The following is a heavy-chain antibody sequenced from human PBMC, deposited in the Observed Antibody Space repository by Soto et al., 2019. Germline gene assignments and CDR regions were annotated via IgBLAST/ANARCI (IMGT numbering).Heavy chain of an antibody. D-gene: IGHD3-10*01. CDR1: GFSFGVYW. CDR3: ARDLGYGSRSSVNHYLDY. V-gene: IGHV3-7*01. Sequence: GGSLRLSCGASGFSFGVYWMSWVRQAPGKGLEWLATIKWDASEKKYVDSVKGRFTTSRDNAKNSLYLQMDSLRAEDTAIYYCARDLGYGSRSSVNHYLDYWGHGTLVTVSS. CDR2: IKWDASEK. J-gene: IGHJ4*01.